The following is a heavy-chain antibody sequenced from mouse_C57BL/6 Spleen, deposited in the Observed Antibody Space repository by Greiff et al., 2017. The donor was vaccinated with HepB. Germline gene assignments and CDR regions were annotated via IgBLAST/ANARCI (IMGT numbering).Heavy chain of an antibody. CDR1: GYTFTSYW. CDR3: AGGIYYELNAMDY. J-gene: IGHJ4*01. D-gene: IGHD2-4*01. CDR2: IHPNSGST. Sequence: QVQLQQSGAELVKPGASVKLSCKASGYTFTSYWMHWVKQRPGQGLEWIGMIHPNSGSTNYNEKFKSKATLTVDKSSSTAYMQLSSLTSEDSAVYYCAGGIYYELNAMDYWGQGTSVTVSS. V-gene: IGHV1-64*01.